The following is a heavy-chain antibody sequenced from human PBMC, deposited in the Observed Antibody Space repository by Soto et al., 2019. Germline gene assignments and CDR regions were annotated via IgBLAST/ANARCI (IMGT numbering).Heavy chain of an antibody. J-gene: IGHJ6*03. CDR1: GFSFNTYW. CDR3: ARVNYGDYYYYYMDV. Sequence: GGSLRLSCGASGFSFNTYWMSWVRQAPGKGLEWVANIKQDGSEKSYVNSVKGRFTISRDNAKDSLYLQMDSLRAEDTAVYYCARVNYGDYYYYYMDVWGKGTTVTVS. V-gene: IGHV3-7*01. D-gene: IGHD4-17*01. CDR2: IKQDGSEK.